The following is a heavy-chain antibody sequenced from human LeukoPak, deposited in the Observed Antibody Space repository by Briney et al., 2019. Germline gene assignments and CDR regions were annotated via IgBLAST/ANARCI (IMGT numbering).Heavy chain of an antibody. J-gene: IGHJ6*03. D-gene: IGHD5-24*01. V-gene: IGHV3-21*01. CDR1: GFTFSSYW. CDR2: ISSSSSYI. CDR3: AREPMRDGYNSYYYYYMDV. Sequence: PGGSLRLSCAASGFTFSSYWMSWVRQAPGKGLEWVSSISSSSSYIYYADSVKGRFTISRDNAKNSLYLQMNSLRAEDTAVYYCAREPMRDGYNSYYYYYMDVWGKGTTVTVSS.